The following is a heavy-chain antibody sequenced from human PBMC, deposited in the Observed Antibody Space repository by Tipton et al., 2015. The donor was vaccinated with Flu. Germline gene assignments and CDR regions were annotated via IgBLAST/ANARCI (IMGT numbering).Heavy chain of an antibody. V-gene: IGHV3-23*01. CDR2: ISGSGGNI. CDR1: GFTFTTYV. Sequence: SLRLSCAASGFTFTTYVMSWVRQAPGKGLEWVSSISGSGGNINYADSVKGRFTISRDNSKNTLWLQMNSLRAEDTAVYYCANMYYHNYHFDSWGQGTPVTVSS. CDR3: ANMYYHNYHFDS. J-gene: IGHJ4*02. D-gene: IGHD3-3*02.